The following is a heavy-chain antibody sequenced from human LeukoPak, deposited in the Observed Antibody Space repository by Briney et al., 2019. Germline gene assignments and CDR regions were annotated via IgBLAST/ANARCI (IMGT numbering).Heavy chain of an antibody. V-gene: IGHV3-21*01. D-gene: IGHD1-26*01. CDR2: ISGSSYHI. J-gene: IGHJ4*02. CDR1: GVTFSTCS. Sequence: GGCLRLSCAASGVTFSTCSMKWVRQAPWKALEWVLSISGSSYHIYYADSVKGRFTISRDNANNLLYLQMNSLRAEDTAVYYCASGTIVGARGADNWGQGTLVTVSS. CDR3: ASGTIVGARGADN.